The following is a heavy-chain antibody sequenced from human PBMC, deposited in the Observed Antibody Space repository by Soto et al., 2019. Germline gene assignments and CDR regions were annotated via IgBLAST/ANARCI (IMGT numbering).Heavy chain of an antibody. D-gene: IGHD3-3*01. CDR3: ARDRYNFWSGYYTDYYFDY. CDR1: GFHFNNYW. V-gene: IGHV3-7*01. J-gene: IGHJ4*02. Sequence: PGGSLRLSCVASGFHFNNYWMTWVRQTPGKGLEWVATIKQDGSEKNYVDSVKGRFTISRDNAKNSLFLQMNSLRAEDSAVYYCARDRYNFWSGYYTDYYFDYWGQGTLVTVS. CDR2: IKQDGSEK.